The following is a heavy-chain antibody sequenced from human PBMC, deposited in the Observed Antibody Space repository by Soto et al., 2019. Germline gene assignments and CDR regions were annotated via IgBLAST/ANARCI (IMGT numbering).Heavy chain of an antibody. CDR1: DYTFTSYG. CDR3: ARDFYGDSGHFDY. D-gene: IGHD4-17*01. CDR2: ISAYNGNT. Sequence: QVQLVQSGAEVKKPGASVKVSCKAYDYTFTSYGISWVRQAPGQGLEWMGWISAYNGNTKYIQKFQGRVTMTTDTSTSTAYMELRSLTSDDAAVYYCARDFYGDSGHFDYWGQGTLVTVSS. J-gene: IGHJ4*02. V-gene: IGHV1-18*01.